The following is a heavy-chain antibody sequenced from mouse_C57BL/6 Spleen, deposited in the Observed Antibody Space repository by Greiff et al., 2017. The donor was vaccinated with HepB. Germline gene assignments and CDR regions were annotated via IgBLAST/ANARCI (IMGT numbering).Heavy chain of an antibody. Sequence: VQLQQSGAELVRPGASVTLSCKASGYTFTDYEMHWVKQTPVHGLEWIGAIDPETGGTAYNQKFKGKVILTADKSSSTAYMELRSRTSEDSAVYYCTREGIYDGYFAYWGQGTLVTVSA. V-gene: IGHV1-15*01. CDR2: IDPETGGT. D-gene: IGHD2-3*01. CDR1: GYTFTDYE. CDR3: TREGIYDGYFAY. J-gene: IGHJ3*01.